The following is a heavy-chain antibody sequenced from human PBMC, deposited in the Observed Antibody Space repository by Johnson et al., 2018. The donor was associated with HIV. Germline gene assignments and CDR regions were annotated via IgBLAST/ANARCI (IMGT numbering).Heavy chain of an antibody. V-gene: IGHV3-30*18. J-gene: IGHJ3*02. CDR2: ISYDGSNK. CDR1: GFTFSSYG. CDR3: AKANYYVYAFDI. Sequence: QVKLVESGGGVVQPGRSLRLSCAASGFTFSSYGMHWVRQAPGKGLEWVAVISYDGSNKYYADSVKGRFTISRDNSKNTLYLQMNSLRAEDTAMYYCAKANYYVYAFDIWGQGTTVTVSS. D-gene: IGHD3-10*02.